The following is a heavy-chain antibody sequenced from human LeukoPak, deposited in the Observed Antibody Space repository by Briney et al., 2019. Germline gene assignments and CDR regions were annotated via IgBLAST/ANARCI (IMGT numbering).Heavy chain of an antibody. CDR1: GGSISSRSYY. J-gene: IGHJ4*02. V-gene: IGHV4-39*02. D-gene: IGHD6-6*01. CDR2: IYYSGST. Sequence: SETLSLTCAVSGGSISSRSYYWGWIRQPPGRGLEWIGSIYYSGSTYHNPSLKSRVTISVDTSKNHFSLKLSSVTAADTAVYYCARSRIAARPDEFDYWGQGTLFTVSS. CDR3: ARSRIAARPDEFDY.